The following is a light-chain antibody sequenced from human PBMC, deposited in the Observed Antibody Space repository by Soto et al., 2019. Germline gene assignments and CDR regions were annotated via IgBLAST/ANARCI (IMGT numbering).Light chain of an antibody. CDR2: DAS. CDR1: QYVGTR. Sequence: SHASRSSSRGKTSLFSCSASQYVGTRLAWYQHKPGQAPRLLIYDASNRATGIPARFSGSGSGTDFTLTISSLEPEDFAVYYCQQRSNWPPITFGQGTRLEIK. CDR3: QQRSNWPPIT. J-gene: IGKJ5*01. V-gene: IGKV3-11*01.